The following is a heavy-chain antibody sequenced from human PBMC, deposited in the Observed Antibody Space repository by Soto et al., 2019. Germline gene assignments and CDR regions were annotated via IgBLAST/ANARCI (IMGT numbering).Heavy chain of an antibody. CDR2: IVVGSGNT. Sequence: SVQVSCKAPGFTFRSTAVQWVRQARGQRLEWIGWIVVGSGNTNYAQKFQDRVTITRDMSTSTTYMELSSLTSEDTAVYYCAADPYYYDSSSYYSFDYWGQGTLVTVSS. CDR3: AADPYYYDSSSYYSFDY. J-gene: IGHJ4*02. D-gene: IGHD3-22*01. V-gene: IGHV1-58*01. CDR1: GFTFRSTA.